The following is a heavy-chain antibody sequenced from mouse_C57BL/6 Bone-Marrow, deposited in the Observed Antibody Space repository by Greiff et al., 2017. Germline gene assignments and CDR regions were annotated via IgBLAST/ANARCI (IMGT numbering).Heavy chain of an antibody. CDR1: GYTFTSYW. J-gene: IGHJ2*01. Sequence: VQLQQPGAELVKPGASVKMSCKASGYTFTSYWITWVKQRPGQGLEWIGDIYPTSGRTNYNEKFKGKAILTVYTASNTAYMQLSSLTSEESAVFFCARSGPLGRSFDYWGQGTTRTVSS. V-gene: IGHV1-55*01. CDR3: ARSGPLGRSFDY. D-gene: IGHD4-1*01. CDR2: IYPTSGRT.